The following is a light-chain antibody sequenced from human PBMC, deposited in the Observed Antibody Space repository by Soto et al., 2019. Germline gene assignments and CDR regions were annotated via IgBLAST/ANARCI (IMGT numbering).Light chain of an antibody. CDR2: DAS. CDR1: QSVSSY. V-gene: IGKV3-11*01. CDR3: QQRSNWPPRFT. Sequence: EIVLTQSPATLSLSPGERATLSCRASQSVSSYLAWYQQKPGQAPRLLIYDASNRATGIPARFSGSGSGTDFALTISILEPEDYAVDYCQQRSNWPPRFTFGPGTKVDIK. J-gene: IGKJ3*01.